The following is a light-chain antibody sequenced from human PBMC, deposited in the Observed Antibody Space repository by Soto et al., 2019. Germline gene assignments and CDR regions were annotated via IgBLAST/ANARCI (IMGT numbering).Light chain of an antibody. CDR2: GAS. V-gene: IGKV3-20*01. CDR1: QSVSSSY. J-gene: IGKJ4*01. CDR3: QQYGSSPTLT. Sequence: EIVLTQSPGTLSLSPGERATLSCRASQSVSSSYLAWYQQKPCQAPRLLIYGASSRATGIPDRFSGSGSGTDFTLTISRLEPEDFAVYYCQQYGSSPTLTVGGGTKVDIK.